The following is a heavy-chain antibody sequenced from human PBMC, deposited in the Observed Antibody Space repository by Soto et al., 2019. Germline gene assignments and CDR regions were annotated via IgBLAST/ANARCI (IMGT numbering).Heavy chain of an antibody. CDR2: INPSDGST. J-gene: IGHJ4*02. CDR1: GYTFSSYY. Sequence: QVQLVQSGAEVKKPGASVKVSCKASGYTFSSYYMHWVRQAPVQGLEWMGIINPSDGSTTYAQKFQGRVAMTRDTSTSTVYMELSSLRSEDAAMYYCARGGWEVLRFEDYWGQGTLVTVSS. D-gene: IGHD3-10*01. CDR3: ARGGWEVLRFEDY. V-gene: IGHV1-46*01.